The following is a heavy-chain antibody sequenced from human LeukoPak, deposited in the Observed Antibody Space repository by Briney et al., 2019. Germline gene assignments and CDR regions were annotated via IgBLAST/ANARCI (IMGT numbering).Heavy chain of an antibody. Sequence: ASVKVSCKASGYTFTSYGISWVRQAPGQGLEWMGWISAYNGNTNYAQKLQGRATMTTDTSTSTAYMELRSLRSDDTAVYYCAGMWFGELSGIWGQGTMVTVSS. CDR3: AGMWFGELSGI. CDR1: GYTFTSYG. J-gene: IGHJ3*02. D-gene: IGHD3-10*01. V-gene: IGHV1-18*01. CDR2: ISAYNGNT.